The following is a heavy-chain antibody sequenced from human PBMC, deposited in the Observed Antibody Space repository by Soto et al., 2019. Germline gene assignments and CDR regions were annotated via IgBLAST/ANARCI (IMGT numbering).Heavy chain of an antibody. CDR2: ISGSGGNT. CDR1: GFTFSSYA. J-gene: IGHJ6*02. V-gene: IGHV3-23*01. D-gene: IGHD2-2*01. CDR3: AKDDNVLKTAAFTGMDV. Sequence: PGGSLRLSCVASGFTFSSYAMSWVRQAPGKGLEWVSGISGSGGNTYYADAVKGRFTISRDNSKNKLYLQMNSPRAEDTALYYCAKDDNVLKTAAFTGMDVWGQGTTVTVSS.